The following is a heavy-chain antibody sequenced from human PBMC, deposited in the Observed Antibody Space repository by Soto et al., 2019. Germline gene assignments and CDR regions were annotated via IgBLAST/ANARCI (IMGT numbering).Heavy chain of an antibody. Sequence: SETLSLTCTVSGGSISSSSYYWGWIRQPPGKGLEWIGSIYYSGSTYYNPSLKSRVTISVDTSKNQFSLKLSSVTAADTAVYYCARVGDKYCSGGSCYPSRYYYYYMDVWGKGTTVTVS. CDR2: IYYSGST. CDR1: GGSISSSSYY. CDR3: ARVGDKYCSGGSCYPSRYYYYYMDV. V-gene: IGHV4-39*07. D-gene: IGHD2-15*01. J-gene: IGHJ6*03.